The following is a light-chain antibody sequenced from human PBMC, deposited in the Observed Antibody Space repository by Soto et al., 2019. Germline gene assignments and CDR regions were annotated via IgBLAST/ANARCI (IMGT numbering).Light chain of an antibody. CDR1: SRDVGGYNY. Sequence: QSALTQTASVSGSPGQSITISCTGTSRDVGGYNYVSWYQQHPGKAPKLMIYDVSNRPSGVSNRFSGSKSGNTASLTISGLQAEDEADYYCRSYTSSSTRVFGGGTKLTVL. V-gene: IGLV2-14*01. CDR2: DVS. J-gene: IGLJ3*02. CDR3: RSYTSSSTRV.